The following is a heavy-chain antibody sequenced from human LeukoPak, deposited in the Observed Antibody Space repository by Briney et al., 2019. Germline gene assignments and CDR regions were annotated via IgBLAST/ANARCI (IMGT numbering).Heavy chain of an antibody. CDR3: ARDDDSSGYPPGAPYYFDY. V-gene: IGHV1-18*01. Sequence: ASVKVSCKASGYTFTSYGISWVRQAPGQGLEWMGWISAYNGNTNFAQKFQGRVTMTTDTSTSTGYMELRSLRSDDTAVYYCARDDDSSGYPPGAPYYFDYWGQGTLVTVSS. CDR2: ISAYNGNT. D-gene: IGHD3-22*01. CDR1: GYTFTSYG. J-gene: IGHJ4*02.